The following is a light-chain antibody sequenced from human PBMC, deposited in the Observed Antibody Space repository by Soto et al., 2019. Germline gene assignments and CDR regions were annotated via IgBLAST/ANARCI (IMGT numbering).Light chain of an antibody. V-gene: IGKV1-5*01. CDR3: EPYSSDPST. J-gene: IGKJ5*01. CDR1: QSISSW. Sequence: EIQVTQLPSIMSAYVGDRVTITCRTSQSISSWLAWYQQKPGKAPKLLIYDASNLESGVPSRFSGSGSGTEFTRTISRQHCDNFATYYCEPYSSDPSTIGQGTRLEN. CDR2: DAS.